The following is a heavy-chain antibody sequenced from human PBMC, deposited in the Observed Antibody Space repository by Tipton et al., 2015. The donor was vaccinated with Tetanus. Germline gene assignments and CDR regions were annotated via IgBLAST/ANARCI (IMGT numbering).Heavy chain of an antibody. Sequence: TLSLTCTVSGASISSAIYLWGWIRQPPGKGLEWIGSVSFTGNTYYTPSLQSRLSMSVDTSRNMFSLKLRSVTAADTAIYYCARLAMTAVTNDYWGQGTLVTVSS. J-gene: IGHJ4*02. V-gene: IGHV4-39*01. CDR1: GASISSAIYL. CDR3: ARLAMTAVTNDY. D-gene: IGHD4-11*01. CDR2: VSFTGNT.